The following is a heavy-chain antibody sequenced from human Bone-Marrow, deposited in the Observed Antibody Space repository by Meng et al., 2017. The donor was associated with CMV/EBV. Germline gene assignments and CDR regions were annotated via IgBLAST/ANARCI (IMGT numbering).Heavy chain of an antibody. CDR3: VRHIIVVPARGYGVNV. D-gene: IGHD2-2*01. Sequence: SEPLSLTCTVSGGSVRSGNYYWSWIRQPPGKGLEWIGYTYYGGSADYNSSLKSRVTISIDTSGTQFSLTLSSVTAADTAVYYCVRHIIVVPARGYGVNVWGQGTTVTVSS. J-gene: IGHJ6*02. CDR2: TYYGGSA. V-gene: IGHV4-61*01. CDR1: GGSVRSGNYY.